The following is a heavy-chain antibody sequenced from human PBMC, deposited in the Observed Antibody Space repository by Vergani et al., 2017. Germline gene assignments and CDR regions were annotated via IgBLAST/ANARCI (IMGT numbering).Heavy chain of an antibody. D-gene: IGHD5-12*01. J-gene: IGHJ4*02. CDR1: GFTFRNYA. CDR3: AKDYNIMGALHY. CDR2: ISDNGGRT. Sequence: EVQLLESGGGLAQPGGSLRLSCAASGFTFRNYAMTWVRQAPGKGLEWVSIISDNGGRTYYADSVTGRFTISRDNSKNTLFLQLKTLRAEDTGVYYCAKDYNIMGALHYWGQGTLVAVSS. V-gene: IGHV3-23*01.